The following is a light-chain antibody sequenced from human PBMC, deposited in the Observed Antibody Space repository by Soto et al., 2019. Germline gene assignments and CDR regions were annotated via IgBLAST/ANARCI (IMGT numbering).Light chain of an antibody. Sequence: DIQMTQWPSTLSGSVGERFTITCRACQTIRGWFAWYQQQPGKAPKLLIYKAANLKSGGPSLFSASVSGTEFTLTISSLQPDDFANYYCQHDNSYSEAFGQGTKVDIK. CDR3: QHDNSYSEA. CDR1: QTIRGW. J-gene: IGKJ1*01. CDR2: KAA. V-gene: IGKV1-5*03.